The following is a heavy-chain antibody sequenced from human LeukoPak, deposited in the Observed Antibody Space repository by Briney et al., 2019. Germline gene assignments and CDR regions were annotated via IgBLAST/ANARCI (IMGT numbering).Heavy chain of an antibody. D-gene: IGHD5-24*01. V-gene: IGHV4-34*01. CDR2: INHSGSA. J-gene: IGHJ4*02. CDR3: ARGWGMATTNRGY. Sequence: PSETLSLTCAVYGGSFSGYFWTWIRQPPGKRLEWIGEINHSGSANNNPSLRSRVTVSVDTSKNQFSLRLTSVTAADTAVYYCARGWGMATTNRGYWSQGTLVTVSS. CDR1: GGSFSGYF.